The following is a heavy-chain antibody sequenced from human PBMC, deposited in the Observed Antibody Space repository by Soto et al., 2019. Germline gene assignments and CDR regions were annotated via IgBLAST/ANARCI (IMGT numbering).Heavy chain of an antibody. Sequence: HPGGSLRLSCAASGFTFSSYAMSWVRQAPGKGLEWVSAISGSGGSTYYADSVKGRFTISRDNSKNTLYLQMNSLRAEDTAVYYCAKGPTGEYYYYYGMDVWGQGTTVTVSS. D-gene: IGHD1-1*01. V-gene: IGHV3-23*01. CDR2: ISGSGGST. CDR3: AKGPTGEYYYYYGMDV. CDR1: GFTFSSYA. J-gene: IGHJ6*02.